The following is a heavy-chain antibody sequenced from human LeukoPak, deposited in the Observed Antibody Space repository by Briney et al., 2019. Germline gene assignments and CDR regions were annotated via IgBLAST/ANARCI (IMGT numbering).Heavy chain of an antibody. D-gene: IGHD1-26*01. J-gene: IGHJ3*02. CDR1: GGPISSSNW. CDR3: ARVVVGAYDAFDI. Sequence: SGTLSLTCAVSGGPISSSNWWSWVRQPPGKGLEWIGEIYHSGSTNYNPSLKSRVTISVDKSKNQFSLKLSSVTAADTAVYYCARVVVGAYDAFDIWGQGTMVTVSS. CDR2: IYHSGST. V-gene: IGHV4-4*02.